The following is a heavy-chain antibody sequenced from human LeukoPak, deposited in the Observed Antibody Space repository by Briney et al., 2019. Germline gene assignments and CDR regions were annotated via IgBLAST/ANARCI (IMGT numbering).Heavy chain of an antibody. CDR1: GFTVSSNY. CDR3: ARELGGDRDY. D-gene: IGHD2-21*02. CDR2: INPDGSST. Sequence: GGSLRLSCAASGFTVSSNYMSWVRQAPGKGLEWVSRINPDGSSTSHADSVKGRFTISRDNAKNTLYLQMDSLRAEDTAVYYCARELGGDRDYWGQGTLVIVSS. J-gene: IGHJ4*02. V-gene: IGHV3-74*01.